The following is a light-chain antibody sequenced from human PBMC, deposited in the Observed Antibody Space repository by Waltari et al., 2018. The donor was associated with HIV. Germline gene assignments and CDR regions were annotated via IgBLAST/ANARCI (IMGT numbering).Light chain of an antibody. J-gene: IGLJ2*01. CDR3: TSYTSGSVL. V-gene: IGLV2-14*01. Sequence: QSALTQPASVSGSPGQSITISCTGINVDVGAFKFVSWYQHHPGKAPKLIIYEVHNRPSGVSVRFSGSKSGNSASLTISGLQTADEADYYCTSYTSGSVLFGGGTNLTVL. CDR2: EVH. CDR1: NVDVGAFKF.